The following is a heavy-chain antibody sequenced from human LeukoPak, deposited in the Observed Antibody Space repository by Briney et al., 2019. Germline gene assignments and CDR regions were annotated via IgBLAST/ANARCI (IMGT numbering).Heavy chain of an antibody. CDR1: GVSFGGYY. Sequence: SETLSLTCAVYGVSFGGYYWSWIRQPPGKGLEWIGEINHNGSTNYNPSLKSLVTISVDTTKNQFSLKLSSVTAADTPVYYCARVGQYSSGWYDFVYWGQRPLVTVLS. CDR2: INHNGST. CDR3: ARVGQYSSGWYDFVY. V-gene: IGHV4-34*01. J-gene: IGHJ4*02. D-gene: IGHD6-19*01.